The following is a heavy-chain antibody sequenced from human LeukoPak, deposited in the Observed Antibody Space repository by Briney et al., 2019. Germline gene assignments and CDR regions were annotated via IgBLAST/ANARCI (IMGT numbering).Heavy chain of an antibody. V-gene: IGHV3-7*01. CDR3: ARLTCGGDCYSSSIDY. J-gene: IGHJ4*02. D-gene: IGHD2-21*02. Sequence: GGSLRLSRAASGFTFSNYWMSWVRQAPGKGLEWVANIKQDGSEKYYVDSVKGRFTISRDNAKNSLYLEMNSLRAEDTAIYYCARLTCGGDCYSSSIDYWGQGTLVTVSS. CDR1: GFTFSNYW. CDR2: IKQDGSEK.